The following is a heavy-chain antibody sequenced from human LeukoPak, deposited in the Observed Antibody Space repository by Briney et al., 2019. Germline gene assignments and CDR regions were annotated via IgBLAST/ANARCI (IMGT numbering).Heavy chain of an antibody. CDR3: ARDTLFSSSLYY. CDR2: IKQDGSEG. CDR1: GFTFSDYW. V-gene: IGHV3-7*03. D-gene: IGHD6-13*01. Sequence: PGGSLRLSCAASGFTFSDYWMTWVRQAPGKGLEWVANIKQDGSEGYYVDSVKGRFTVSRDNAKNSLYLQMNSLRAEDTAVYYCARDTLFSSSLYYWGQGTLVTVSS. J-gene: IGHJ4*02.